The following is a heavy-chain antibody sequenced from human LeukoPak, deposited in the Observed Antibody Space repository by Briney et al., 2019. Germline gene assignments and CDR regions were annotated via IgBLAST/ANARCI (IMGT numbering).Heavy chain of an antibody. CDR3: ARAYCGSDCHFLNPLFRFDP. D-gene: IGHD2-21*02. CDR1: GGSIISYY. Sequence: SETLSLTCTVSGGSIISYYWNWIRQPPGKGLEWIGYIYYSGSTNYNPSLKSRVAISVDTSKSQFSLKLSSVTAADTAVYYCARAYCGSDCHFLNPLFRFDPWGQGTLVTVSS. V-gene: IGHV4-59*01. J-gene: IGHJ5*02. CDR2: IYYSGST.